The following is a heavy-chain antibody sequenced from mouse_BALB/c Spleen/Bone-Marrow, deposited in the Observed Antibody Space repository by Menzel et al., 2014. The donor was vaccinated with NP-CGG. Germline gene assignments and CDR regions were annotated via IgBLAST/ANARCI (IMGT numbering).Heavy chain of an antibody. V-gene: IGHV5-9-1*01. CDR1: GFTFSDYA. CDR3: ARSGGGYALDY. CDR2: VSSGGRYT. J-gene: IGHJ4*01. Sequence: EVMLVESGGGLVNPGGSLKLSCTTSGFTFSDYAMSWVRQTPEKRLEWVVTVSSGGRYTYFSDSVKGRFTISRDNAKNTLYLQMTSLRSEDTAMYYCARSGGGYALDYWGQGTSVTVSS.